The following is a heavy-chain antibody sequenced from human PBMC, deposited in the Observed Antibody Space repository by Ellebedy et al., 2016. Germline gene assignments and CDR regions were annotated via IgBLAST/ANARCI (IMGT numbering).Heavy chain of an antibody. CDR1: GYIFISYN. V-gene: IGHV1-8*01. CDR2: MNPNSGKT. D-gene: IGHD5-24*01. J-gene: IGHJ4*02. Sequence: ASVKVSCXASGYIFISYNLNWVRQATGQGLEWMGWMNPNSGKTGYAQKFQGRVTMSRDTSIRTAYMELRSLRSDDTAVYYCARWGDDNNNAYYFDHWGQGTLITVSS. CDR3: ARWGDDNNNAYYFDH.